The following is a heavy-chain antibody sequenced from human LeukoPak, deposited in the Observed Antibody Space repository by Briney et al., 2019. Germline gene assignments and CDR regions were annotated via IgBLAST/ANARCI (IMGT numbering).Heavy chain of an antibody. CDR1: GFTFSSYA. J-gene: IGHJ1*01. CDR3: AKTYYDILTGYQAEYFQH. V-gene: IGHV3-23*01. CDR2: ISGSGGST. D-gene: IGHD3-9*01. Sequence: GGSLRLSCAASGFTFSSYAMSWVRQAPGKGLEWVSAISGSGGSTYYVDSVRGRFTISRDNSKNTLYLQTNSLRAEDTAVYYCAKTYYDILTGYQAEYFQHWGQGTLVTVSS.